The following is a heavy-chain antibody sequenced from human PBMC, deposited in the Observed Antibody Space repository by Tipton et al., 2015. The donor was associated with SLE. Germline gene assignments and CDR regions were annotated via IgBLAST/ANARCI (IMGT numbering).Heavy chain of an antibody. CDR2: IESRGSGGTT. CDR1: GFTFSDAW. J-gene: IGHJ4*02. D-gene: IGHD5-12*01. V-gene: IGHV3-15*04. Sequence: SLRLSCTASGFTFSDAWMTWVRQAPGKGLEWVGRIESRGSGGTTDYAAPVKGRFILSRDDSKSMIYLQMTGLKIEDTGVYYCVHDSSGYFTSHHWGQGAPVTVSP. CDR3: VHDSSGYFTSHH.